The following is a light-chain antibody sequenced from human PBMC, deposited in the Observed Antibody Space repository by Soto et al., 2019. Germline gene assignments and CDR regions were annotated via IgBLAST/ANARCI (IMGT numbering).Light chain of an antibody. CDR2: WAS. J-gene: IGKJ1*01. V-gene: IGKV4-1*01. Sequence: DIVMTQSPDSLAMSLGGRAAINCKSNQSVLSSSNNKNYLAWYQQKPGQPPKLLIYWASTRESGVPDRFSGSGSGTDFTLTITGLHAEDVAVYYCQQHYSTPTFGQGTKVEIK. CDR1: QSVLSSSNNKNY. CDR3: QQHYSTPT.